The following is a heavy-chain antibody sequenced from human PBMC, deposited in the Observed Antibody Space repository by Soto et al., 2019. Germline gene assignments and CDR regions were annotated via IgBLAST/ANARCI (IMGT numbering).Heavy chain of an antibody. CDR2: ISSSGSTI. D-gene: IGHD5-18*01. V-gene: IGHV3-48*03. CDR3: ARAGYSYGSDYFDY. J-gene: IGHJ4*02. Sequence: GSLRLSCAAPGFTFSSYEMNWVRQAPGKGLEWVSYISSSGSTIYYADSVKGRFTISRDNAKNSLYLQMNSLRAEDTAVYYCARAGYSYGSDYFDYWGQGTLVTVSS. CDR1: GFTFSSYE.